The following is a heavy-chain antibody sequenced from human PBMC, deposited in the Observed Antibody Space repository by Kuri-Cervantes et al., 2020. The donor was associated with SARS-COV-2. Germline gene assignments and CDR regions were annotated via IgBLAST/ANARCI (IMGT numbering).Heavy chain of an antibody. CDR1: GGSISSSSYY. J-gene: IGHJ5*02. CDR3: ARRSMDYYDGSGYYWFDP. CDR2: IYYSGST. D-gene: IGHD3-22*01. Sequence: SETLSLTCTVSGGSISSSSYYWGWIRQPPGKGLEWIGSIYYSGSTYYNPSLKSRVTISVDTSKNQFSLKLSSVPAADTAVYYCARRSMDYYDGSGYYWFDPWGQGTQVTGYS. V-gene: IGHV4-39*01.